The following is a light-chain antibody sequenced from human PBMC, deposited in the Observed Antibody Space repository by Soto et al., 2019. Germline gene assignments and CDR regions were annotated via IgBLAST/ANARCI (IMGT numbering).Light chain of an antibody. CDR3: QHRASWPPT. Sequence: EIVLTQSPATLSLSPGERATLSCRASQSVSSSLAWYQQKPGQAPRLLIYEASNRATGIPARFSGSGSGTDFTLTITSLEPEDFAVYYCQHRASWPPTFGGGTKVEIK. CDR1: QSVSSS. J-gene: IGKJ4*01. CDR2: EAS. V-gene: IGKV3-11*01.